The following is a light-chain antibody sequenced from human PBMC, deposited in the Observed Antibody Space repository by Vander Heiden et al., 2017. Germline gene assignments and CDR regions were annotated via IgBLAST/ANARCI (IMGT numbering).Light chain of an antibody. CDR3: QSYDISLRGIL. J-gene: IGLJ2*01. Sequence: QSVLTQPPSVSGAPGQRVTIPGTGSRANIRAHKDVHWYQQRQGAAPKLLPSDNINRPPGVPDRFSGSRSGTSASLAITGLQAEDAAYYYCQSYDISLRGILFGGGTKLTVL. CDR2: DNI. CDR1: RANIRAHKD. V-gene: IGLV1-40*01.